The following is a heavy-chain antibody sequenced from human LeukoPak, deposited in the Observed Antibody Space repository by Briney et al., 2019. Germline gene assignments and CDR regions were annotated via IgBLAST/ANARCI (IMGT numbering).Heavy chain of an antibody. V-gene: IGHV3-23*01. CDR2: ISGSGGST. Sequence: GGLLRLSCAASGFTFSRYAMSWVRKAPGKGLEWVSGISGSGGSTYYADSVKDRFTISRDNSQNTLYLQLNSLRAEDTAGYDWSRDWTLNCWGQGTLVTVSS. CDR1: GFTFSRYA. J-gene: IGHJ4*02. D-gene: IGHD3/OR15-3a*01. CDR3: SRDWTLNC.